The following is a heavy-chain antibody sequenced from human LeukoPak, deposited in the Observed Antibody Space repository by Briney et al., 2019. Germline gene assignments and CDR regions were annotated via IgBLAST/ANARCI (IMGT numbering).Heavy chain of an antibody. CDR1: GGSISSGSYY. V-gene: IGHV4-61*02. D-gene: IGHD3-22*01. CDR2: VYTRGST. Sequence: PSETLSLTCTVSGGSISSGSYYWSWIRQSAGKGLEWIGRVYTRGSTDYNPSLRSRVTISIDTSENHFSLKLSSLRSEDTAVYYCARDFATYYYDSSGYVWGQGTLVTVSS. CDR3: ARDFATYYYDSSGYV. J-gene: IGHJ4*02.